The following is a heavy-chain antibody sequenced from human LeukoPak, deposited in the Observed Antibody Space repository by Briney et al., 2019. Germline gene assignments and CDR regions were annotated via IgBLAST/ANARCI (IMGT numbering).Heavy chain of an antibody. J-gene: IGHJ4*02. CDR2: IYSGGDT. D-gene: IGHD6-13*01. V-gene: IGHV3-66*02. CDR3: ARAFVTAAGFFDT. CDR1: GFTASSSY. Sequence: GGSLRLSCAASGFTASSSYMSWVRQAPGKGLEWVSVIYSGGDTHYAGSVKGRFTISRDNSMNTLYLQMNSLRTEDTAVYYCARAFVTAAGFFDTWGQGTLVTVSS.